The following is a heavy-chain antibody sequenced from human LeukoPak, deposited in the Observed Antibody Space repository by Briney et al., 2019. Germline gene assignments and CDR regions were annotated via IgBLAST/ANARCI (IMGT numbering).Heavy chain of an antibody. CDR3: ARVMVRGVNWFDP. J-gene: IGHJ5*02. D-gene: IGHD3-10*01. CDR1: GFTVSSNY. CDR2: IYSGGST. Sequence: GGSLRLSCAASGFTVSSNYMSWVRQAPGKGLEWVSVIYSGGSTYYADSVKDRFTIPRDNSKNTLYLQMNSLRAEDTAVYYCARVMVRGVNWFDPWGQGTLVTVSS. V-gene: IGHV3-53*01.